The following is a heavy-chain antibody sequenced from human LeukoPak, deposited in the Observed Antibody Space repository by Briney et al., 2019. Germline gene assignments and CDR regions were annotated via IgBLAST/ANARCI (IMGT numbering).Heavy chain of an antibody. CDR2: IGVGGTT. V-gene: IGHV3-23*01. CDR3: AKTQGYYDC. J-gene: IGHJ4*02. D-gene: IGHD3-22*01. Sequence: GGSLRLSCAASGFTFSSYGMNWVRQAPGKRLEWVSGIGVGGTTYYADSVKGRFTISRDTSKNTLYLQMNSLRAEDTAVYYCAKTQGYYDCWGQGTLVTVSS. CDR1: GFTFSSYG.